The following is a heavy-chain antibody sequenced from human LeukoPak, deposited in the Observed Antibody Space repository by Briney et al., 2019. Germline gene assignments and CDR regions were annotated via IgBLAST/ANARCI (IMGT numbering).Heavy chain of an antibody. J-gene: IGHJ4*02. D-gene: IGHD2-2*01. V-gene: IGHV3-30*04. Sequence: PGGSLRLSCAASGFTFSSYAMHWVRQAPGKGLEWVAVISSDGSNKYYADSVKGRFTFSRDNSKNTLYLQMNSLRAEDTAVYYCARDSVAPAVHYYFDYWGQGTLVTVSS. CDR1: GFTFSSYA. CDR3: ARDSVAPAVHYYFDY. CDR2: ISSDGSNK.